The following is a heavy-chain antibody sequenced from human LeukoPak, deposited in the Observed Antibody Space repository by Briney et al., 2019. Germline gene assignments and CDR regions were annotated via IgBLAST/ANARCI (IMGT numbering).Heavy chain of an antibody. CDR1: SYTCSSYA. CDR3: SREGSDF. CDR2: MNPNSGNT. Sequence: GASVKVSCKASSYTCSSYAVNSGRHATGQGLEWMGYMNPNSGNTGYAQKFQGRVTITTNTSTSTAYMELSSLRSDDTAVYYYSREGSDFWGQGTLVTVSS. J-gene: IGHJ4*02. V-gene: IGHV1-8*03.